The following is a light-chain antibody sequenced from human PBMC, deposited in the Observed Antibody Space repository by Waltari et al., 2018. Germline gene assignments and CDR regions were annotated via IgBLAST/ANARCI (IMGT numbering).Light chain of an antibody. J-gene: IGKJ1*01. CDR3: QQYNNWP. V-gene: IGKV1-5*01. CDR1: QSISRL. CDR2: DAS. Sequence: DIQMTQSPSTLSASVGDRVTITCRASQSISRLLAWYQQAPGKAPKLLIYDASSLQSGVPSRFSGSGSGTEFTLTISSLQPDDFVTYYCQQYNNWPFGQGTKVEIK.